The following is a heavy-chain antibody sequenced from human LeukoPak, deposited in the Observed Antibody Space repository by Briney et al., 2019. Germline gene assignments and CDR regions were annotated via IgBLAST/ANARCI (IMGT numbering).Heavy chain of an antibody. V-gene: IGHV3-66*01. CDR2: IYSGGTT. CDR1: GFTLSSNY. CDR3: ARSLGFYDSSGAYYFDY. D-gene: IGHD3-22*01. Sequence: PGGSLRLSCAASGFTLSSNYMNWVRQAPGKGLEWVSVIYSGGTTYYADSVKGRFTISRDYSENTLYLQMNNLRAEDTAVYYCARSLGFYDSSGAYYFDYWGQGTLVTVSS. J-gene: IGHJ4*02.